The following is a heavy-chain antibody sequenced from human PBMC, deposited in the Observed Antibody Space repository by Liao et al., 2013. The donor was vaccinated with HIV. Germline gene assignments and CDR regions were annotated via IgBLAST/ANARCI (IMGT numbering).Heavy chain of an antibody. Sequence: QVQLQESGPGLVKPSETLSLTCTVSGGSFSSYYWSWIRQPAGKGLEWIGRVHSSGSANYSPSLRSRATISVDTSKNHFSLLLTSVTAADTAVYYCAKGALRSPTGSSFDLWGRGTLVTVSS. CDR2: VHSSGSA. CDR3: AKGALRSPTGSSFDL. J-gene: IGHJ4*02. CDR1: GGSFSSYY. V-gene: IGHV4-4*07. D-gene: IGHD5-18*01.